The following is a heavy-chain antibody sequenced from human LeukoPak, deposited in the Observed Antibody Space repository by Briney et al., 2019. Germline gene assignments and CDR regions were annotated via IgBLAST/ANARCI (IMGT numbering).Heavy chain of an antibody. Sequence: PSETLSLTCTVSGGSISSYYWSWIRQPPGKGLEWIGYIYYSGSTSYNPSLKSRVTISGDTSKNQFSLKLSSVTAADTAVYYCARTSAGGLAGYYFDYWGQGTLVIVSS. D-gene: IGHD3-10*01. CDR3: ARTSAGGLAGYYFDY. J-gene: IGHJ4*02. V-gene: IGHV4-59*01. CDR2: IYYSGST. CDR1: GGSISSYY.